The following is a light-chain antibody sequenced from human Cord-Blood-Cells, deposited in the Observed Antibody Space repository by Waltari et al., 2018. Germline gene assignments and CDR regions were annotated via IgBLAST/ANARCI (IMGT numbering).Light chain of an antibody. V-gene: IGLV2-14*01. J-gene: IGLJ1*01. CDR3: SSYTSSSTYV. Sequence: QSALTQPASVSGSPRQSITIPCTGTSSDGGGYNYVPWYQQHPGKAPKLMIYDVSNRPSGVSNRFSGSKSGNTASLTISGLHAEDEADYYCSSYTSSSTYVFGTGTKVTVL. CDR1: SSDGGGYNY. CDR2: DVS.